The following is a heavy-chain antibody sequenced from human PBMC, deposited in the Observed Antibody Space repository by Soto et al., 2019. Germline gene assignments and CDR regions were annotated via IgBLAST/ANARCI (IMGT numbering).Heavy chain of an antibody. CDR2: IDPSDSYT. D-gene: IGHD1-26*01. V-gene: IGHV5-10-1*01. CDR3: ARQEWEPGNRFDP. J-gene: IGHJ5*02. CDR1: GYSFTSYW. Sequence: GESLKISCKGSGYSFTSYWISWARQMPGKGLEWMGRIDPSDSYTNYSPSFQGHVTISADKSISTAYLQWSSLKASDTAMYYCARQEWEPGNRFDPWGQGTLVTVSS.